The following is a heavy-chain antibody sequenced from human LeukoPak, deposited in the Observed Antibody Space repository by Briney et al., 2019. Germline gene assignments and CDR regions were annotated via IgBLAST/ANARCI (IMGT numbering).Heavy chain of an antibody. CDR1: GFTFSSYG. J-gene: IGHJ4*02. V-gene: IGHV3-30*02. CDR2: IRYDGSNK. Sequence: GGSLRLSCAASGFTFSSYGMHWVRQAPGKGLEWVAFIRYDGSNKYYADSVKGRFTISRDNSKNTLYLQMNSLRAEDTAVYYCASDIVVVPAALTDYLGQGTLVTVSS. CDR3: ASDIVVVPAALTDY. D-gene: IGHD2-2*01.